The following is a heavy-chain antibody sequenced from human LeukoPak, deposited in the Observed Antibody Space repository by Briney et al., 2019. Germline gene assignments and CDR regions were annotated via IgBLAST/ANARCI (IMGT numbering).Heavy chain of an antibody. Sequence: SETLSLTCAVYGGSFGGYYWSWIRQPPGKGLEWIGEINHSGSTNYNPSLKSRVTISVDTSKNQFSLKLSSVTAADTAVYYCAREWREQWLVYFDYWGQGTLVTVSS. V-gene: IGHV4-34*01. CDR3: AREWREQWLVYFDY. CDR1: GGSFGGYY. D-gene: IGHD6-19*01. CDR2: INHSGST. J-gene: IGHJ4*02.